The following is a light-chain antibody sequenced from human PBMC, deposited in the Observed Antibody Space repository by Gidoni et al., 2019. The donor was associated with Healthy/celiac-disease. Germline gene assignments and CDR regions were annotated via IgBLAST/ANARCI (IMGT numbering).Light chain of an antibody. CDR3: QAWDSSTAHVV. J-gene: IGLJ2*01. Sequence: SYELTHPPSVSVSPGQTASITCSGDKLGDKYACWYQQKPGQSPVLVIYQDSKRPSGIPERFSGSNSGNTATLTISGTQAMDEADYYCQAWDSSTAHVVFGGGTKLTVL. CDR1: KLGDKY. CDR2: QDS. V-gene: IGLV3-1*01.